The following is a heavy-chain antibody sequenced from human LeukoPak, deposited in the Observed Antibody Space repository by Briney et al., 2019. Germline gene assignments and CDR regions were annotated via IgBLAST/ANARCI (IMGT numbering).Heavy chain of an antibody. J-gene: IGHJ6*02. CDR2: ISYDGSKK. CDR1: GFIFSNYD. D-gene: IGHD2-2*01. Sequence: GGSLRLSCAASGFIFSNYDLHWVRQAPGKGLEWVALISYDGSKKYYGDSVKGRFTISRDNSKNTLYLQMNSLRAEDTAVYYCAKEIVVLPDYYYGMDVWGQGTTVTVSS. CDR3: AKEIVVLPDYYYGMDV. V-gene: IGHV3-30*18.